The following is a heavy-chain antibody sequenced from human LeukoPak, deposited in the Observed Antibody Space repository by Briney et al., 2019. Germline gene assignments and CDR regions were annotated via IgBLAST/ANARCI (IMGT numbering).Heavy chain of an antibody. V-gene: IGHV3-74*01. CDR1: GSGFTFNNYW. J-gene: IGHJ4*02. CDR3: ARDRGYSSSSGHFDY. CDR2: INADGSTT. D-gene: IGHD6-6*01. Sequence: GGSLRLSCAASGSGFTFNNYWMHWVRQAPGKGLVWVSRINADGSTTSYADSVRGRFTISRDNAKNSLYLQMNSLRAEDTAVYYCARDRGYSSSSGHFDYWGQGTLVTVSS.